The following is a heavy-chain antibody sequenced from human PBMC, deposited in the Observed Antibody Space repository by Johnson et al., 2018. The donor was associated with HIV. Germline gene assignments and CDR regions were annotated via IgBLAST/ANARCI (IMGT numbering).Heavy chain of an antibody. J-gene: IGHJ3*02. CDR2: ISRSGTTI. Sequence: VQLVESGGGLIQPGGSLRLSCAASGFTFTDYQMSWIRQAPGKGLEWVSYISRSGTTIYYADSVQGRFTVSRDNAKNSLYLQMNSLRADDTAVYYCARVLRGYDAFDIWGQGTRVTVSS. V-gene: IGHV3-11*04. CDR3: ARVLRGYDAFDI. D-gene: IGHD6-25*01. CDR1: GFTFTDYQ.